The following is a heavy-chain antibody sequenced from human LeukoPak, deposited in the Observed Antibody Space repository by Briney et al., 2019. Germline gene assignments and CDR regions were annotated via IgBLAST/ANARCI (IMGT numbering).Heavy chain of an antibody. CDR1: GGSISSYY. V-gene: IGHV4-59*08. Sequence: PSETLSLTCTVSGGSISSYYWSWIRRPPGKGLEWIASIYYSGSTNYNPSLQSRVTTSVDTSKNQFSLKLSSVTAADTAVYYCARRDYNYYGMDVWGRGTTVTVSS. J-gene: IGHJ6*02. CDR3: ARRDYNYYGMDV. CDR2: IYYSGST.